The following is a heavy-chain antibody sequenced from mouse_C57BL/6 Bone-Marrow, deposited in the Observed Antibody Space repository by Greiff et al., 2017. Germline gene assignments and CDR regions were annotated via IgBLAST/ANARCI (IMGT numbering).Heavy chain of an antibody. J-gene: IGHJ2*01. Sequence: DVQLQESGPGLVKPSQSLSLTCSVTGYSITSGYYWNWIRQFPGNKLEWMGYISYDGSNNSNPSLKNRISITRDTSKNQFFLKLNSVTTEDTATYYCARLITTVVATRDYFDYWGQGTTLTVSS. D-gene: IGHD1-1*01. CDR1: GYSITSGYY. V-gene: IGHV3-6*01. CDR3: ARLITTVVATRDYFDY. CDR2: ISYDGSN.